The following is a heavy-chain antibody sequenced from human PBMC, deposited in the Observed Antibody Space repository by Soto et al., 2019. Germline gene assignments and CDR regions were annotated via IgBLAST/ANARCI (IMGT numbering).Heavy chain of an antibody. CDR1: GFTFSSYA. CDR2: ISGSGGST. D-gene: IGHD6-19*01. V-gene: IGHV3-23*01. J-gene: IGHJ4*02. Sequence: GGSLRLSCAASGFTFSSYAMSWVRQAPGKGLEWVSAISGSGGSTYYADSVKGRFTISRDNSKNTLYLQMNSLRAEDTAVYYCAKVRAGTLSGWYSVETSNDYWGQGTLVTVSS. CDR3: AKVRAGTLSGWYSVETSNDY.